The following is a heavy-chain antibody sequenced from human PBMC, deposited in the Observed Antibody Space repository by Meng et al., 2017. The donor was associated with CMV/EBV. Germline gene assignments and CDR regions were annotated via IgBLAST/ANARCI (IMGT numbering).Heavy chain of an antibody. CDR2: IIPIFGTA. D-gene: IGHD6-6*01. CDR1: GGTFSSYA. Sequence: SVKVSCKASGGTFSSYAISWVRQAPGQGLEWMGGIIPIFGTANYAQKFQGRVTITTDESTSTAYMELSSLRSEDTAVYYCASIAARPGVGSNYWGQGTLVTVSS. J-gene: IGHJ4*02. V-gene: IGHV1-69*05. CDR3: ASIAARPGVGSNY.